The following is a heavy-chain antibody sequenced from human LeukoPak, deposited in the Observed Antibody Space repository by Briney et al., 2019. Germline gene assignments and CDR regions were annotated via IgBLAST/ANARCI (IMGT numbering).Heavy chain of an antibody. Sequence: SEPLSLTCTVSGGSISSYYWSWIRQPPGKGLEWIGYLYYSGNTNYNPSLKSRVTISLDTSKNQFPLKLSSVTAADTAVYYCARLYSYDCSGGSCYGNYYYYYMDVWGKGTTVTVSS. V-gene: IGHV4-59*08. CDR3: ARLYSYDCSGGSCYGNYYYYYMDV. D-gene: IGHD2-15*01. CDR1: GGSISSYY. CDR2: LYYSGNT. J-gene: IGHJ6*03.